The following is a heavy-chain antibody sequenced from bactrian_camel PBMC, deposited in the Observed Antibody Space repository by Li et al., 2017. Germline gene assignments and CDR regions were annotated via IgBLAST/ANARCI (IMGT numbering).Heavy chain of an antibody. D-gene: IGHD6*01. V-gene: IGHV3S1*01. J-gene: IGHJ4*01. CDR3: AADAVNLQLARGYNY. CDR1: GSTDNNNC. Sequence: QVQLVESGGGSVQAGGSLRLSCLASGSTDNNNCMGWFRQAPGKERERVAAISKGGTYAFYSDSVKGRFTISKDSAKNTPYLQMNNLKVEDTAMYYCAADAVNLQLARGYNYWGQGTQVTVS. CDR2: ISKGGTYA.